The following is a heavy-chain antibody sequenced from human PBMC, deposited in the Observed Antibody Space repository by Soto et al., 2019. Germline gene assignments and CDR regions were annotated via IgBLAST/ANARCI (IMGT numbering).Heavy chain of an antibody. V-gene: IGHV1-69*19. CDR1: AGTFRSYA. J-gene: IGHJ6*02. CDR2: IIPMFGTA. Sequence: QVQLVQSGAEVKKPGSSVKVSCKASAGTFRSYALSSVRQAPGQGLEWMGGIIPMFGTANYAQKFQGRVTITADESTSTAHMGVTGLLSEYTLMYFGSRAVVVTAIVYQDHAMYAWCQGGKVAV. CDR3: SRAVVVTAIVYQDHAMYA. D-gene: IGHD2-21*02.